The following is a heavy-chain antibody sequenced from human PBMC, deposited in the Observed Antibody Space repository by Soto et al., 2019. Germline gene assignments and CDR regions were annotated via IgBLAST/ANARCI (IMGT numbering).Heavy chain of an antibody. D-gene: IGHD3-22*01. V-gene: IGHV1-3*05. CDR2: INAGNGNT. CDR3: ARGSGYYYWDDY. Sequence: QVQLVQSGAEEKKPGASVKVSCKASGYTFTIYAMHWVRQAPGQRLEWMGWINAGNGNTTYSQKFQGRVTITRDTSASTAYMELSSLRSEDTAVYYCARGSGYYYWDDYWGQGTLVTVSS. CDR1: GYTFTIYA. J-gene: IGHJ4*02.